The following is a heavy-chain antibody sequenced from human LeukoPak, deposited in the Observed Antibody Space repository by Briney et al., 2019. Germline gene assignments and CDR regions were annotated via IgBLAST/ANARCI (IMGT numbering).Heavy chain of an antibody. J-gene: IGHJ4*02. Sequence: TGGSLRLSCAASGFTFSSYSMNWVRQAPGKGLEWVSSISSGSSYIYYADSVKGRFTISRDNAKNSLYLQMNSLRAEDTAVYYCAGGRIVPAASTCYFDYWGQGTLVTVSS. CDR2: ISSGSSYI. D-gene: IGHD2-2*01. CDR3: AGGRIVPAASTCYFDY. CDR1: GFTFSSYS. V-gene: IGHV3-21*01.